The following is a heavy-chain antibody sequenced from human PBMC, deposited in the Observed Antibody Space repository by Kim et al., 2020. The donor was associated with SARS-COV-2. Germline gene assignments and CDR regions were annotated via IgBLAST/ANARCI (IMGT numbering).Heavy chain of an antibody. V-gene: IGHV3-30*09. CDR3: ARDRFIVVVTAILDY. D-gene: IGHD2-21*02. J-gene: IGHJ4*02. Sequence: DSVKGRFAISRDKSKNTLYLQMNSLGAEDTAVYYCARDRFIVVVTAILDYWGQGTLVTVSS.